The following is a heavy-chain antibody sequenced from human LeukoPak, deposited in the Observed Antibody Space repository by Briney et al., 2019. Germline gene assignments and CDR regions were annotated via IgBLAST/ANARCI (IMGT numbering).Heavy chain of an antibody. CDR3: ARLHVTLDAFDI. V-gene: IGHV1-8*02. CDR1: GYTFSSYD. D-gene: IGHD5-12*01. CDR2: MNPNSGNT. Sequence: VASVKVSCKASGYTFSSYDISWVRQAPGQGLEWMGWMNPNSGNTGYAQKFQGRVTMTRNTSISTAYMELSSLRSEDTAVYYCARLHVTLDAFDIWGQGTMVTVSS. J-gene: IGHJ3*02.